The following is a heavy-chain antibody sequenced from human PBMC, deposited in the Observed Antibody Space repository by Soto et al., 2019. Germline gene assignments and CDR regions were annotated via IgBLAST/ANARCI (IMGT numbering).Heavy chain of an antibody. CDR3: ARTGRYGGNEFDH. Sequence: PSETLSITCAVSGYSISSNNWWGWIRQSPGKGLEWIGYIYYSGSTYYNPSLKSRVTMSVDTSKNQFSLRLSSVTAVDTAVYYCARTGRYGGNEFDHWGQGTQVTVSS. CDR2: IYYSGST. D-gene: IGHD2-15*01. V-gene: IGHV4-28*01. J-gene: IGHJ4*02. CDR1: GYSISSNNW.